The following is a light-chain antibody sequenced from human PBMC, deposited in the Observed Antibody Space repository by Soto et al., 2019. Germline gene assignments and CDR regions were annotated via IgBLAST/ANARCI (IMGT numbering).Light chain of an antibody. CDR1: QSVSDSY. Sequence: EIVLTQSPGTLSLSPGERATLSCRASQSVSDSYLAWYQQKPGQAPRLLIYASSRATGIPDRFSGSGSGTDFTLTISSLEPEDFAVYYCKHYGTSALFGPGTKVDIK. CDR3: KHYGTSAL. J-gene: IGKJ3*01. CDR2: AS. V-gene: IGKV3-20*01.